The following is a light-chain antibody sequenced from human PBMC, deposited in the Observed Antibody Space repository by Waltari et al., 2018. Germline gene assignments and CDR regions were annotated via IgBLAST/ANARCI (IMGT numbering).Light chain of an antibody. CDR1: QSVSGRS. CDR3: QQYGTSRLT. CDR2: DAS. Sequence: ENVLTQSPGTLSLSPGERATLSCRASQSVSGRSLAWYQQKPGLAPRPLIYDASTRAPGIPDRFSGSGSGTDFTLTISRLEPEDFAVYYCQQYGTSRLTFGPGTKVDIK. V-gene: IGKV3-20*01. J-gene: IGKJ3*01.